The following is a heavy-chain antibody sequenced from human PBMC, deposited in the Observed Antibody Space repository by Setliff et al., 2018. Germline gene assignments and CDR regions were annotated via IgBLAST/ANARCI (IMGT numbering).Heavy chain of an antibody. V-gene: IGHV1-2*02. Sequence: GASVKVSCKASGYTFTGYYMHWVRQAPGQGLEWMGWINPNSGGTNYAQKFQGRVTMTRDTSISTAYMELSRLRSDDTAVYYCAREIRVVVPAAPRYYGMDVWGQGTTVTVS. CDR3: AREIRVVVPAAPRYYGMDV. J-gene: IGHJ6*02. CDR1: GYTFTGYY. CDR2: INPNSGGT. D-gene: IGHD2-2*01.